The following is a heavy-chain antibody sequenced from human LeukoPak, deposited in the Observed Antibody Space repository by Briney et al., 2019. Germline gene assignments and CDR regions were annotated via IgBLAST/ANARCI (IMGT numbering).Heavy chain of an antibody. J-gene: IGHJ3*02. V-gene: IGHV3-30*18. D-gene: IGHD5-12*01. CDR1: GFSFSNYG. Sequence: GGSLRLSCAASGFSFSNYGMHWVRQAPGKGLEWVALIPYNGGNKYYADSVKGRFTISRDNSKNTLYLQMNSLRAEETAVYYCAKDQFGYGTDGFDIWGQGTMVTVSS. CDR2: IPYNGGNK. CDR3: AKDQFGYGTDGFDI.